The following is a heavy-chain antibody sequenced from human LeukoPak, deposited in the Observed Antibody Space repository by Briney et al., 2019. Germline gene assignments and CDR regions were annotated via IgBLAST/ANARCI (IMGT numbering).Heavy chain of an antibody. Sequence: SETLSLTCTVSGGSISSGTYYWSWIRQPAGKGLEWIGRISTSGSTHYNPSLQSRVTISADTSKNQFSLKVNSVTAADTAVYYCARRYSSGSYDAFIIWGQGTMLTVSS. CDR3: ARRYSSGSYDAFII. V-gene: IGHV4-61*02. CDR2: ISTSGST. J-gene: IGHJ3*02. D-gene: IGHD5-18*01. CDR1: GGSISSGTYY.